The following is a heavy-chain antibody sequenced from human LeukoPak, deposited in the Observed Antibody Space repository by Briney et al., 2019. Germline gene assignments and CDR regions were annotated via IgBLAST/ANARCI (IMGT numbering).Heavy chain of an antibody. D-gene: IGHD7-27*01. Sequence: PSETLSLTCTVCGGSISSGDYYWSWIRQPPGKGLEWIGYIYYSGSTYYNPSLKSRVTISVDTSKNQFSLKLSSVTAADTAVYYCARGTGSLGYNWFDPWGQGTLVTVSS. CDR2: IYYSGST. CDR1: GGSISSGDYY. J-gene: IGHJ5*02. V-gene: IGHV4-30-4*08. CDR3: ARGTGSLGYNWFDP.